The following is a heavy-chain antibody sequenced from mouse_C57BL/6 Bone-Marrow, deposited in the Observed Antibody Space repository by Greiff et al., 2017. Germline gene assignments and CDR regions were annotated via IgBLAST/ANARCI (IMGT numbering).Heavy chain of an antibody. CDR1: GYTFTSYG. D-gene: IGHD1-1*01. J-gene: IGHJ2*01. Sequence: VQLKESGAELARPGASVKLSCKASGYTFTSYGISWVKQRTGQGLEWIGEIYPRSGNTYSNEKFKGKATLTADKSSSTAYMELRSLTSEDSAVYFCASYGSSYDYWGQGTTLTVSS. CDR3: ASYGSSYDY. V-gene: IGHV1-81*01. CDR2: IYPRSGNT.